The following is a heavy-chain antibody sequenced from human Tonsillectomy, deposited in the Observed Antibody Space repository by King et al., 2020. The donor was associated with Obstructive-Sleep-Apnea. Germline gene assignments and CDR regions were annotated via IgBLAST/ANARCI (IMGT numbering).Heavy chain of an antibody. J-gene: IGHJ5*02. V-gene: IGHV3-21*01. Sequence: VQLVESGGGLVKPGGSLRLSCAGSGFAFDTYYINWVRQAPGKGLEWVSSISSSAYRIYYADSMKGRLTISRDNAKSSVYLQMSSLRAEDTAVYFCASGNHLDLWGQGTLVTVSS. CDR1: GFAFDTYY. D-gene: IGHD1-14*01. CDR3: ASGNHLDL. CDR2: ISSSAYRI.